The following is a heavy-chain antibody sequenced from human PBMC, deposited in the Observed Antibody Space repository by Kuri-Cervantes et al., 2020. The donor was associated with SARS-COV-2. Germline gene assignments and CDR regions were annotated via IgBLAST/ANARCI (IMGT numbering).Heavy chain of an antibody. CDR3: TAVTPITMVYYYGMDV. CDR1: GFTFSSYA. V-gene: IGHV3-23*01. Sequence: GGSLRLSCAASGFTFSSYAMSWVRQAPGKGLEWVSAISGSGGSTYYADSVKGRFTISRDNSKNTLYLQMNSLKTEDTAVYYCTAVTPITMVYYYGMDVWGQGTTVTVSS. CDR2: ISGSGGST. D-gene: IGHD3-10*01. J-gene: IGHJ6*02.